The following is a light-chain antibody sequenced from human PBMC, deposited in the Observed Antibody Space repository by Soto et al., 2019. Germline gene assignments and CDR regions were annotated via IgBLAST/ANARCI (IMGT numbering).Light chain of an antibody. J-gene: IGKJ1*01. CDR1: QSISDT. V-gene: IGKV3-15*01. CDR2: GAS. Sequence: ETVITQSPATLSVSPGGRATLSCRASQSISDTLAWYQQKPGQAPRLLIHGASTSATGFPARFSGSGSGKDFTLIISSLQSEDFAIYYCQQYNNWPWTLGQGTKVDIK. CDR3: QQYNNWPWT.